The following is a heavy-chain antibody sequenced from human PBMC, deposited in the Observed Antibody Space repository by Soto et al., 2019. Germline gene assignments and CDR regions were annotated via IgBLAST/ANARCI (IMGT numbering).Heavy chain of an antibody. J-gene: IGHJ5*02. V-gene: IGHV4-30-4*01. D-gene: IGHD1-26*01. CDR1: GGSISSGDYY. CDR3: ARGLLSGDWFDP. Sequence: PSETLSLTCTVSGGSISSGDYYWSWIRQPPGKGLEWIGYIYYSGSTYYNPSLKSRVTISVDTSKNQFSLKLSSVTAADTAVYYCARGLLSGDWFDPWGQGTLVTSPQ. CDR2: IYYSGST.